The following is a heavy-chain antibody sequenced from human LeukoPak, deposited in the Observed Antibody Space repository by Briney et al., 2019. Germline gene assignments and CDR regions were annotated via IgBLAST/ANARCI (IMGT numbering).Heavy chain of an antibody. CDR3: ARETFYYYYYYMDV. J-gene: IGHJ6*03. CDR1: GFTLSSYG. V-gene: IGHV3-23*01. CDR2: ISGSGGST. Sequence: GGSLRLSCAASGFTLSSYGMSWVRQARGKGLEWVSAISGSGGSTYYADSVKGRFTISRDNSKNTLYLQMNSLRAEDTAVYYCARETFYYYYYYMDVWGKGTTVTVSS.